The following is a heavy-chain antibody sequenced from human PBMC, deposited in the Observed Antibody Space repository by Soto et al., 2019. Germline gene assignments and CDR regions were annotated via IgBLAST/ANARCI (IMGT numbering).Heavy chain of an antibody. Sequence: GGFVRLSCAASGFSFGSYAMHWVRLAPGKGLEWVAVISYDGSNKYYADSVKGRFTISRGNSKNTLYLQMNSLRAEDTAVYYCASQGSGSYPLQPRLYYYSYGMDVWGQGT. V-gene: IGHV3-30-3*01. J-gene: IGHJ6*02. CDR1: GFSFGSYA. D-gene: IGHD3-10*01. CDR3: ASQGSGSYPLQPRLYYYSYGMDV. CDR2: ISYDGSNK.